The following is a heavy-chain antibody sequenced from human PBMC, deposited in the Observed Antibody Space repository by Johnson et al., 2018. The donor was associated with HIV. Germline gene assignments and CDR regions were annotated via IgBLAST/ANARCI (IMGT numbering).Heavy chain of an antibody. J-gene: IGHJ3*01. CDR3: AKGRGYDYDALDF. CDR1: GFTFSIYA. CDR2: ISGTGGTT. Sequence: MQLVESGGGLVQPGGSLRLSCAASGFTFSIYAMIWVRQAPGKGLEWVSAISGTGGTTYYADSVRGRFSISRDKSKDTLYLQMSSLRAEDTAVYYCAKGRGYDYDALDFWGQGTMVTVSS. V-gene: IGHV3-23*04. D-gene: IGHD5-12*01.